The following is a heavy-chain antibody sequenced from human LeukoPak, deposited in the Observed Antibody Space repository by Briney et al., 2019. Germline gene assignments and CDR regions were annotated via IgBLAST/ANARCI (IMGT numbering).Heavy chain of an antibody. J-gene: IGHJ5*02. V-gene: IGHV3-15*01. Sequence: GGSLRLSCAASGFTFSNAWISWVRLAPGKGLEWVGRIRSKTNGGTTDYAAPVKGRFTISRDDSKNTLYLQMNSLKSEDTAVYYCTTGAAGTWGQGTLVTVSS. D-gene: IGHD6-25*01. CDR3: TTGAAGT. CDR2: IRSKTNGGTT. CDR1: GFTFSNAW.